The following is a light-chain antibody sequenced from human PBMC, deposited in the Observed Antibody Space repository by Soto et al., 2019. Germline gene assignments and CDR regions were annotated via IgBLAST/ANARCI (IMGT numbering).Light chain of an antibody. CDR2: GAS. V-gene: IGKV3-11*01. CDR3: QQRYNWLT. Sequence: IVLTQSPATLSLSPGERATLSCRARQTLSTYLSLYQHKPGQAPRLLIYGASNRATGIPARFSGSGSGTDFTLTISSLEPEDSAVYYCQQRYNWLTFGGGTKVDI. CDR1: QTLSTY. J-gene: IGKJ4*01.